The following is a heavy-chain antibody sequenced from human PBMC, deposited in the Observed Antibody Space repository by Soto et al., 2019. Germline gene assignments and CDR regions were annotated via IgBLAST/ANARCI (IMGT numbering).Heavy chain of an antibody. D-gene: IGHD6-6*01. CDR1: GLSVTNSH. CDR2: IYSGGSGT. Sequence: PGGSLRLSCAASGLSVTNSHISWVRQAPGKGLEWVSLIYSGGSGTRYADSVKGRFIVSRDNSKNTVNLQMNGLRVEDTAIYYCVRDVAGGARFVRFDLWGQGTVVTVSS. V-gene: IGHV3-53*01. J-gene: IGHJ5*02. CDR3: VRDVAGGARFVRFDL.